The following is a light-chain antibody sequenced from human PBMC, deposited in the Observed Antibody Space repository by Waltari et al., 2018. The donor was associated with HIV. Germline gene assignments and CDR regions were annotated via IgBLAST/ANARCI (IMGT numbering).Light chain of an antibody. Sequence: EKVMTQSPVTLFVSPGERATLPCRASQSVSSDLAWYQQRPGQAPRLLIYGASTRATGIPARFSGSGSGTEFTLTISSLQSEDFAVYYCQQYNDWPPGYTFGQGTKLQIK. CDR1: QSVSSD. J-gene: IGKJ2*01. CDR3: QQYNDWPPGYT. V-gene: IGKV3-15*01. CDR2: GAS.